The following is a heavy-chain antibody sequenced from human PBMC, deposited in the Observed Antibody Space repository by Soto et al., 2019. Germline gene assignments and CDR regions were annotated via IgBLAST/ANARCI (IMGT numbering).Heavy chain of an antibody. J-gene: IGHJ4*02. CDR2: IWYDGSNE. V-gene: IGHV3-33*01. CDR1: GFTFSSYG. D-gene: IGHD2-2*01. Sequence: QVQLVESGGDVVQPGRSLRLSCAASGFTFSSYGMHWVRQAPGKGLEWVAVIWYDGSNEYYADSVKGRFTISRDNSRNTLFLQVNSLRAEDTAVYYCVRDTRDQGGTYYFDYWGQGTLVTVSS. CDR3: VRDTRDQGGTYYFDY.